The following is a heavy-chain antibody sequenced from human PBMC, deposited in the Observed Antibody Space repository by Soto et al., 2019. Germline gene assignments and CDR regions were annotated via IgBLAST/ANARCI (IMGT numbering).Heavy chain of an antibody. V-gene: IGHV1-18*01. CDR1: GYDFTTYG. CDR3: ARGRYGDS. Sequence: QVHLVQSGAEVKKPGASVKVSCKGSGYDFTTYGITCVRHAPGQGLEWTAWISAHNGNTDYAQKRQGRATVTRDTSTSTAYMELRSLRSDDAAVYYCARGRYGDSWGQGALVTVSS. CDR2: ISAHNGNT. J-gene: IGHJ4*02. D-gene: IGHD1-1*01.